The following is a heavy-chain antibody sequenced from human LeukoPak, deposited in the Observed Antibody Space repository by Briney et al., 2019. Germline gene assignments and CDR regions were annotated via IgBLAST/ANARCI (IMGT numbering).Heavy chain of an antibody. V-gene: IGHV4-38-2*02. J-gene: IGHJ6*03. CDR3: ARSVEGYCSGGSCYSYYYYMDV. CDR1: GYSISSGYY. D-gene: IGHD2-15*01. CDR2: IYHSGST. Sequence: SETLSFTCTVSGYSISSGYYWGWIRQPPGKGLEWIGSIYHSGSTYYNPSLKSRVTISVDTSKNQFSLKLSSVTAADTAVYYCARSVEGYCSGGSCYSYYYYMDVWGKGTTVTVSS.